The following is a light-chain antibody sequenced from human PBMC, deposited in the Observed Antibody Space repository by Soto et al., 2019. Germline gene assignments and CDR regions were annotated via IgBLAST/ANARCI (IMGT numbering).Light chain of an antibody. CDR2: WAS. V-gene: IGKV4-1*01. Sequence: DIVMTQSPDSLAVSLGERATINCKASQSVLYNSNNKAYLAWYQQKPGQPPKLLIYWASTRESGVPDRFTGSGSGTDFTLTISSLQAEDVAVYYCQQYYSTPLACGGGPKVEIK. J-gene: IGKJ4*01. CDR1: QSVLYNSNNKAY. CDR3: QQYYSTPLA.